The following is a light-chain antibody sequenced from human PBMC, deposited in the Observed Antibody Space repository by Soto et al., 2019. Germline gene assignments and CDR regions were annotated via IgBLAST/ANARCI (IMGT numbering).Light chain of an antibody. CDR2: DAS. CDR1: QSVNTC. CDR3: QQGSNWLLT. J-gene: IGKJ4*01. V-gene: IGKV3-11*01. Sequence: EIVLPQSPATLSLSPGERATLSCMASQSVNTCLAWYQQKPGQAPRLLIYDASNRATGIPARFSGSGSGTDFTLTISSLEPEDFAVYYCQQGSNWLLTFGGGTKVEIK.